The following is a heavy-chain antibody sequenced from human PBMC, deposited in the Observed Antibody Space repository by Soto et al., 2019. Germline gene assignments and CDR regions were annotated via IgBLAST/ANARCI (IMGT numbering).Heavy chain of an antibody. CDR3: AKSTGGTANGMDV. V-gene: IGHV3-9*01. D-gene: IGHD2-8*02. J-gene: IGHJ6*02. Sequence: EVQLVESGGGLVQPGRSLRLSCGASGFNFDEYGMYWVRQAAGKGLEWVSGISWNSGTIGYADSVKGRFTISRDNAKKSLYLQMSSLRAEDTALYYCAKSTGGTANGMDVWGQGTTVTASS. CDR2: ISWNSGTI. CDR1: GFNFDEYG.